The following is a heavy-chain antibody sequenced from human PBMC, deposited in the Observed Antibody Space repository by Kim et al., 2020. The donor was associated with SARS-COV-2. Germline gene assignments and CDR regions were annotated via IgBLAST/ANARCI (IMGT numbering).Heavy chain of an antibody. Sequence: GGSLRLSCAASRFTFSSYAMHWVRQAPGKGLEWVAVISYDGSNEYYADSVKGRFTVSRDSSKNSLYLQMNSLRPEDTAVYYCARDVWYEYGSTYGGDDYGMDVWGQGTTVTVSS. CDR1: RFTFSSYA. CDR2: ISYDGSNE. CDR3: ARDVWYEYGSTYGGDDYGMDV. V-gene: IGHV3-30-3*01. J-gene: IGHJ6*02. D-gene: IGHD6-6*01.